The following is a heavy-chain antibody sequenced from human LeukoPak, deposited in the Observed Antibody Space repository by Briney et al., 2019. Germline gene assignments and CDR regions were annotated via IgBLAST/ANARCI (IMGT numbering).Heavy chain of an antibody. V-gene: IGHV4-34*01. Sequence: SETLSLTCAVYGGSFSGYYWSWIRQPPGKGLEWIGEINHSGSTNYNPSLKSRVTISVDTSKNQFSLKLSSVTAADTAVYYCASAITMVRAFDYWGQRTLVTVSS. CDR2: INHSGST. CDR1: GGSFSGYY. D-gene: IGHD3-10*01. CDR3: ASAITMVRAFDY. J-gene: IGHJ4*02.